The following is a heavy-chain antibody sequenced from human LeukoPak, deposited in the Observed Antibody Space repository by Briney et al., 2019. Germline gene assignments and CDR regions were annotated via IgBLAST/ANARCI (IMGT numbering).Heavy chain of an antibody. CDR3: ARDVATTGWYTFDY. CDR2: TYYRSKWYP. CDR1: VDSLSSTNCA. Sequence: SQTLSVTCAISVDSLSSTNCAWHWLRHSPSRGLEWLGRTYYRSKWYPEYAVSVKGRITTSPDTSNSQFSLQLSSGTPEGTAVYYRARDVATTGWYTFDYWGQGTLVTISA. D-gene: IGHD6-19*01. V-gene: IGHV6-1*01. J-gene: IGHJ4*02.